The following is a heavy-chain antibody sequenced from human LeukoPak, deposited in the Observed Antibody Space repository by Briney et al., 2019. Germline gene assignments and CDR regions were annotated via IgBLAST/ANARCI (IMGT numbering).Heavy chain of an antibody. J-gene: IGHJ4*02. D-gene: IGHD2-15*01. CDR2: ISYDASNI. Sequence: PGRSLRLSCAASGFTFSSYAMHWVRQAPGKGLEWMALISYDASNIYYADSVRGRFTISRDNSKNTLYLQMNSLRAEDTAVYYCARAFTGHCNGGTCYSDNWGQGTLVTVSS. CDR1: GFTFSSYA. CDR3: ARAFTGHCNGGTCYSDN. V-gene: IGHV3-30*04.